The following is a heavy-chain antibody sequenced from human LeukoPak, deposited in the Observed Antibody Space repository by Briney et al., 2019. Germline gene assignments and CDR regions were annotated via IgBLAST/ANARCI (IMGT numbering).Heavy chain of an antibody. D-gene: IGHD2-2*02. CDR1: GFTFSSYA. V-gene: IGHV3-23*01. CDR2: ISGSGGST. Sequence: GGSLRLSCAASGFTFSSYAMSWVRQAPGKGPEWVSAISGSGGSTYYADSMKGRFTISRDNSKNTLYLQMNSLRAEDTAVYYCAKDFPAAISGWFDPWGQGTLGTGSS. CDR3: AKDFPAAISGWFDP. J-gene: IGHJ5*02.